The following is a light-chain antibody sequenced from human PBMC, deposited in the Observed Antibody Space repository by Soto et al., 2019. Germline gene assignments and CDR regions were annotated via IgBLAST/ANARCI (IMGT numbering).Light chain of an antibody. V-gene: IGKV3-20*01. Sequence: IMLRQSPGTLSLSPGEEATLSCKTSQSRGSNFLAWYQHKPGQAPRLLIYASSNRATGIPDRFSGSASGTDFTLTINRLEPEDFAVYYCQLYGISPHFGQGTRLEIK. CDR3: QLYGISPH. CDR2: ASS. CDR1: QSRGSNF. J-gene: IGKJ5*01.